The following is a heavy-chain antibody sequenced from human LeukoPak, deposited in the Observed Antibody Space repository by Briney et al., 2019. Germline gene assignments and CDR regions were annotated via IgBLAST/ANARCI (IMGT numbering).Heavy chain of an antibody. CDR2: ISRSGSTI. Sequence: PGGSLRLSCAASGFTFSTYEMNWVRQAPGKGLEWVSYISRSGSTIYYADSVKGRFSISRDNAKNSLYLQMNSLRAEDTAVYYCAKPGHSSWTTFDYWGQGTLVTVSS. CDR1: GFTFSTYE. V-gene: IGHV3-48*03. CDR3: AKPGHSSWTTFDY. J-gene: IGHJ4*02. D-gene: IGHD6-13*01.